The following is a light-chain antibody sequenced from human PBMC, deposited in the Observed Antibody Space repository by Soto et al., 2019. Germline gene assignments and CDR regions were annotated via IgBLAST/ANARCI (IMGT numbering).Light chain of an antibody. Sequence: QSALTQPASVSGSPGQSITISCSGTSSDIGGYNYVSWYQQHPGKAPRLIIADVSNRPSGVSNRFSASKSGNTASLTISGLQAEDEADYYCSSYASRTIVVFGGGTKLTVL. V-gene: IGLV2-14*01. CDR1: SSDIGGYNY. J-gene: IGLJ2*01. CDR2: DVS. CDR3: SSYASRTIVV.